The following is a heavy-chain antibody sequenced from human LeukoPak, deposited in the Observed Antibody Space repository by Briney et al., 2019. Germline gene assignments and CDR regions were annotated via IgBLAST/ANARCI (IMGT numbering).Heavy chain of an antibody. D-gene: IGHD5-12*01. J-gene: IGHJ3*02. CDR3: ARQRDTVGASGGFDI. Sequence: GGPLRLSCAASGLTVSRNYMSWVRHAPGKGLEGVSIINSGGRIYYAHSVKGRFIISRDTFKDTLYLQMNSLRAEDTAVYYCARQRDTVGASGGFDIWGQGTMVTVSS. CDR2: INSGGRI. CDR1: GLTVSRNY. V-gene: IGHV3-66*04.